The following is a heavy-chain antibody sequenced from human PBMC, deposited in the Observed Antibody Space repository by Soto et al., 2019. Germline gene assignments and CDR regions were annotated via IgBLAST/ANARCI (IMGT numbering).Heavy chain of an antibody. CDR1: GGSISSSSYY. Sequence: QLQLQESGPGLVKPSETLSLTCTVSGGSISSSSYYWGWIRQPPGKGLEWIGSIYYSGSTYYNPSLKSRVTISVDTSKNQFSLKLSSVTAEDTAVYYCASPITVELPHYWGQGTLVTVSS. CDR2: IYYSGST. CDR3: ASPITVELPHY. D-gene: IGHD1-7*01. J-gene: IGHJ4*02. V-gene: IGHV4-39*01.